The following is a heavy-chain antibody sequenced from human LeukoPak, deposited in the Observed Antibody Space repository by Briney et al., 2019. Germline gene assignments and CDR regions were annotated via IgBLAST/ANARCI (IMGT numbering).Heavy chain of an antibody. CDR1: GYTFTSYD. CDR2: MNPNSGNT. CDR3: AIAASSPPYYYYYYYMDV. J-gene: IGHJ6*03. V-gene: IGHV1-8*01. Sequence: ASVKVSRKASGYTFTSYDINWVRQATGQGLEWMGWMNPNSGNTGYAQKFQGRVTMTRNTSISTAYMELSSLRSEDTAVYYCAIAASSPPYYYYYYYMDVWGKGTTVTISS.